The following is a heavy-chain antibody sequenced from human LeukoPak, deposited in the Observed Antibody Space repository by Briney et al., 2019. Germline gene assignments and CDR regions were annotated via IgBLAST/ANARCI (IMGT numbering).Heavy chain of an antibody. CDR2: TIPPFDTP. D-gene: IGHD2-15*01. CDR3: ARDPGSSVGVVVVQHATDAFDI. V-gene: IGHV1-69*13. CDR1: GGMFITTA. J-gene: IGHJ3*02. Sequence: ASVKVSCKASGGMFITTAINWIRQAPGQGLEWMGGTIPPFDTPDYAQKFQGRVTITADESTSTVYMEMTSLTSEDTAIYYCARDPGSSVGVVVVQHATDAFDIWGQGTMVTVSS.